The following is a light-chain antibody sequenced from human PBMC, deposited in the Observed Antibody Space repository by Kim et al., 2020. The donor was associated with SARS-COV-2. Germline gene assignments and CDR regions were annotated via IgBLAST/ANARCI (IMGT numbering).Light chain of an antibody. CDR2: RNN. V-gene: IGLV1-47*01. CDR1: NSNTGSHY. CDR3: ASWDDSLTPLYV. J-gene: IGLJ1*01. Sequence: IPGSGNNSNTGSHYVYWYQPCPGTAPRLLISRNNLRPSGVPDRFSGSKSGTSASLTISGLRSEDEADYYCASWDDSLTPLYVFATGTKVTVL.